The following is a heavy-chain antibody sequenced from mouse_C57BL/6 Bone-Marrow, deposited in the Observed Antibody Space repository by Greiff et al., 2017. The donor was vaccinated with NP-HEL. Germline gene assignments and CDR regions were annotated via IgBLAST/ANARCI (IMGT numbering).Heavy chain of an antibody. CDR1: GFSLTSYG. Sequence: QVQLKQSGPGLVQPSQSLSITCKASGFSLTSYGVHWVRQTPGKGLEWLGVICSGGSTDYNAAFISRLSISKDKSKSQVFFKMNSLQGDDTAIYYCARNRAGYAMDYWGQGTSVTVSS. D-gene: IGHD4-1*01. CDR2: ICSGGST. V-gene: IGHV2-2*01. J-gene: IGHJ4*01. CDR3: ARNRAGYAMDY.